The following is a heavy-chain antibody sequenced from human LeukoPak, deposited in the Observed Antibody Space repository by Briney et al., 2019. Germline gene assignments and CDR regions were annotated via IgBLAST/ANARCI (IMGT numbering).Heavy chain of an antibody. CDR3: ARARGYSSSWYGGYYFDY. CDR2: IRYDGSNK. D-gene: IGHD6-13*01. Sequence: PGGSLRLSCAASGFTFSSYGMHWVRQAPGKGLEWVAFIRYDGSNKYYADSVKGRFTISRDNSKNTLYLQMNSLRAEDTAVYYCARARGYSSSWYGGYYFDYWGQGTLVTVSS. J-gene: IGHJ4*02. CDR1: GFTFSSYG. V-gene: IGHV3-30*02.